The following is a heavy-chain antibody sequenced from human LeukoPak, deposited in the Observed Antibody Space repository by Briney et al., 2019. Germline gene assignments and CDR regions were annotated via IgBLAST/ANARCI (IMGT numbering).Heavy chain of an antibody. D-gene: IGHD3-3*01. J-gene: IGHJ4*02. Sequence: PGGSLRLSCAVSGFTFSSYSMDWVRQAPGKGLEWVSSISSSSSSIYYADSVKGRFSISRDNAKNSLYLQMNSLRAEDTAVYYCARDLLEAPSFLEWLPQYYFDYWGQGTLATVSS. CDR3: ARDLLEAPSFLEWLPQYYFDY. CDR2: ISSSSSSI. CDR1: GFTFSSYS. V-gene: IGHV3-21*06.